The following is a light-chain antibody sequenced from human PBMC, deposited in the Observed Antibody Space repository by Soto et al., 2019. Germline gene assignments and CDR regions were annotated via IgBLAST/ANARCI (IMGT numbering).Light chain of an antibody. CDR1: QSVSSN. CDR2: GAS. V-gene: IGKV3-15*01. J-gene: IGKJ1*01. Sequence: EIVMTQSPATLSVSPGERATLSCRASQSVSSNLAWYQQNTGQAHRLLIYGASTMATGITARVSGSGSGTEVPSTISSLQSEEFDVDYGQQYNNWPLTFGQGPKVDTK. CDR3: QQYNNWPLT.